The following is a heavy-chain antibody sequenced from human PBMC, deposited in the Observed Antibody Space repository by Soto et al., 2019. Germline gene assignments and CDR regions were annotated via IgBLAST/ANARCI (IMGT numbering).Heavy chain of an antibody. D-gene: IGHD1-7*01. Sequence: EVQLVESGGGLVKPGGSLRLSCAASGFTFSNAWMSWVRQAPGKGLEWVGRIKSKTDGGTTDYAAPVKGRFTISRDDSKNTQYLQMHSLKTEDTAVYYCTTGRWNYPSAPYYFDYWGQGTLVTVSS. J-gene: IGHJ4*02. CDR2: IKSKTDGGTT. CDR1: GFTFSNAW. V-gene: IGHV3-15*01. CDR3: TTGRWNYPSAPYYFDY.